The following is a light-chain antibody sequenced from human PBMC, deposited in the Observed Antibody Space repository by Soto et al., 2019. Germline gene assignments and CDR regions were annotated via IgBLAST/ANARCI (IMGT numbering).Light chain of an antibody. CDR2: KDT. CDR1: TLPKQY. J-gene: IGLJ3*02. Sequence: SYELTQPPSVSVSPGQTARITCSGDTLPKQYAYWFQQKPGQAPMLVIYKDTERPSGIPERFAGSSSGTTVTLAITAVQAEDEADYYCQSADRCGAYRVFGGGTKRTVL. CDR3: QSADRCGAYRV. V-gene: IGLV3-25*03.